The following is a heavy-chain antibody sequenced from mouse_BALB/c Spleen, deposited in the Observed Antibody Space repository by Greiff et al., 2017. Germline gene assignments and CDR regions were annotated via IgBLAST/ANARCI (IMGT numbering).Heavy chain of an antibody. Sequence: EVQRVESGGGLVQPGGSLKLSCAASGFTFSSYGMSWVRQTPDKRLELVATINSNGGSTYYPDSVKGRFTISRDNAKNTLYLQMSSLKSEDTAMYYCARDGYSISYYYAMDYWGQGTSVTVSS. CDR2: INSNGGST. CDR3: ARDGYSISYYYAMDY. V-gene: IGHV5-6-3*01. D-gene: IGHD2-3*01. J-gene: IGHJ4*01. CDR1: GFTFSSYG.